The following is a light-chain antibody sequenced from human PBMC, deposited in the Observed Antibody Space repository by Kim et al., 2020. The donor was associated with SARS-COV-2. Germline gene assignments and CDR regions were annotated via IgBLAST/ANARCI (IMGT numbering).Light chain of an antibody. J-gene: IGLJ3*02. Sequence: SYELTQPPSVSVSPGQTASITCSGDKLGDKYAFWYQQKPGQSPVLVIYQNTKRPSGIPERFSGSNSGNTATLTISGTQAMDEADYYCQAWAGFTAVFGGGTQLTVL. CDR3: QAWAGFTAV. CDR1: KLGDKY. CDR2: QNT. V-gene: IGLV3-1*01.